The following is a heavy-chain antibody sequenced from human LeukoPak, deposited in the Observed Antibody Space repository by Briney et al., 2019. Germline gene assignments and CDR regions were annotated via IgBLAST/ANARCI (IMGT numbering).Heavy chain of an antibody. D-gene: IGHD6-19*01. CDR2: ISSDESRT. CDR1: GFTSSSYW. V-gene: IGHV3-74*01. CDR3: ARVRAVAGTDVLYYFDY. Sequence: PGGSLRLSCAASGFTSSSYWMHWVRQAPGKGLVWVSRISSDESRTNYADSVKGRFTISRDNAKNTVFLQMNGLRAEDTAVYYCARVRAVAGTDVLYYFDYWGQGTLVTVSS. J-gene: IGHJ4*02.